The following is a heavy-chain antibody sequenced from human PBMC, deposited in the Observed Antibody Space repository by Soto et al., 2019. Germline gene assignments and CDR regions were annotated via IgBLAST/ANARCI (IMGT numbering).Heavy chain of an antibody. J-gene: IGHJ6*02. CDR3: GLVATAVDYYYGMDV. CDR2: IIPIFGTA. D-gene: IGHD5-12*01. V-gene: IGHV1-69*13. CDR1: GGTFSSYA. Sequence: SVKVSCKASGGTFSSYAISWVRQAPGQGLEWMGGIIPIFGTANYAQKFQGRVTITADESTSTAYMELSSLRSEDTAVYYCGLVATAVDYYYGMDVWGQGTTVTVS.